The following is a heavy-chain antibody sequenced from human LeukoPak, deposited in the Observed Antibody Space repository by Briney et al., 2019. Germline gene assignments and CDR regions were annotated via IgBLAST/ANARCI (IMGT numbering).Heavy chain of an antibody. D-gene: IGHD3-22*01. V-gene: IGHV4-31*03. Sequence: PSETLSLTCTVSGGSISSSSYYWSWIRQHPGKGLEWIGYIYYSGSTYYNPSLKSRVTISVDTSKNQFSLKLRSVTAADTAVYYCARALNYYDSSGYYPFDYWGQGTLVTVSS. J-gene: IGHJ4*02. CDR2: IYYSGST. CDR1: GGSISSSSYY. CDR3: ARALNYYDSSGYYPFDY.